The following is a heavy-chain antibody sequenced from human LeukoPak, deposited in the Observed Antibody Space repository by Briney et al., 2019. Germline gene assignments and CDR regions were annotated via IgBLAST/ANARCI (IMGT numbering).Heavy chain of an antibody. CDR2: IYYSGST. Sequence: SETLSLTCTVSGGSISSYYWSWIRQPPGKGLEWIGSIYYSGSTYYNPSLKSRVTISVDTSKNQFSLKLSSMTAADTAVYYCVREVTHYHDSSAYYDYWGQGTLVTVSS. J-gene: IGHJ4*02. CDR1: GGSISSYY. D-gene: IGHD3-22*01. V-gene: IGHV4-39*07. CDR3: VREVTHYHDSSAYYDY.